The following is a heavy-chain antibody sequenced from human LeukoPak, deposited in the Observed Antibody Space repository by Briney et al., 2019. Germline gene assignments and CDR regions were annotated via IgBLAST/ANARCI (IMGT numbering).Heavy chain of an antibody. Sequence: RGTLRLLCSASGIPFSRDGMSWVRQAPGKGPKFVSANSGGGDATYYADSVKGRFTISRDNSKNTLYLQMNSLRVEDTAVYYCARDSSMLRGPLVIYYFDFWGQGTLVTVSS. D-gene: IGHD3-10*01. CDR2: NSGGGDAT. CDR3: ARDSSMLRGPLVIYYFDF. J-gene: IGHJ4*02. CDR1: GIPFSRDG. V-gene: IGHV3-23*01.